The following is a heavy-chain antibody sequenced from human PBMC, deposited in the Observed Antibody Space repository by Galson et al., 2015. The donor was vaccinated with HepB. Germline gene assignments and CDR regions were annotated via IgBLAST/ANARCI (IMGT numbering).Heavy chain of an antibody. CDR1: GFAFSDSA. V-gene: IGHV3-73*01. CDR3: IRQDYGDY. D-gene: IGHD4/OR15-4a*01. CDR2: IRSKANNYAT. J-gene: IGHJ4*02. Sequence: SLRLSCAASGFAFSDSAMHWVRQPSGKGLEWVGRIRSKANNYATAYTASLKGRFAISRDVSKNTAYLEMNGLKTEDTAVYYCIRQDYGDYWGQGTLVTVSS.